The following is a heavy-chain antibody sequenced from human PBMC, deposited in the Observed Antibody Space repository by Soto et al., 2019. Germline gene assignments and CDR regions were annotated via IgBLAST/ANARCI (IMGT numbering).Heavy chain of an antibody. V-gene: IGHV4-4*07. CDR1: GGSMSKFY. Sequence: QVQVQESGPGLVKPSETLSLTCSVSGGSMSKFYWSWIRKTVGKGLEWMGRVYATGTSDYNPSLRSRIAMSVDISKKTFSLRLRSVTAADTGVYYCVRDGSKTLRDCFDPWGQGILVTVSS. J-gene: IGHJ5*02. CDR2: VYATGTS. CDR3: VRDGSKTLRDCFDP. D-gene: IGHD4-17*01.